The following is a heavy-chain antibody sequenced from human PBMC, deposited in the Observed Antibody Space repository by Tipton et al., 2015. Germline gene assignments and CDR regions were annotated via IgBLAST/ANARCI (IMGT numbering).Heavy chain of an antibody. CDR3: AREAVARYYYGMDV. D-gene: IGHD6-19*01. V-gene: IGHV6-1*01. Sequence: GLVKPSQTLTLTCAISGDSVSSNSAAWNWIRQSPSRGLEWLGRTYYRSKWYNDYAVSVKSRITINPDTSKNHFSLRLSSATAADTAVYYCAREAVARYYYGMDVWGQGTTVTVSS. CDR2: TYYRSKWYN. J-gene: IGHJ6*02. CDR1: GDSVSSNSAA.